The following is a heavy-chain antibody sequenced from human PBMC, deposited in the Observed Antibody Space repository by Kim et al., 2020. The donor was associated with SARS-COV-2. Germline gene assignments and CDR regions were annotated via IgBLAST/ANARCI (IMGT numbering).Heavy chain of an antibody. CDR3: ARGPRNSSGSDY. CDR2: INHSGST. D-gene: IGHD6-19*01. CDR1: GGSFSGYY. Sequence: SETLSLTCAVYGGSFSGYYWSWIRQPPGKGLEWIGEINHSGSTNYNPSLKSRVTISVDTSKNQFSLKLSSVTAADTAVYYCARGPRNSSGSDYWGQGTLVTVSS. J-gene: IGHJ4*02. V-gene: IGHV4-34*01.